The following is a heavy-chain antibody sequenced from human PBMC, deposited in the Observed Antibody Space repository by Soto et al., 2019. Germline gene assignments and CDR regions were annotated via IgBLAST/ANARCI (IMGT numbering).Heavy chain of an antibody. CDR3: ARDGKAIVVVTAIPAFDI. V-gene: IGHV1-18*01. J-gene: IGHJ3*02. Sequence: GASVKVCCKASGYTLTSYGIRWVRQAPGQGLEWMGWISAYNGNTNYAQKLQGRVTMTTDTSTSTAYMELRSLRSDDTAVYYCARDGKAIVVVTAIPAFDIWGQGTMVTVSS. D-gene: IGHD2-21*02. CDR1: GYTLTSYG. CDR2: ISAYNGNT.